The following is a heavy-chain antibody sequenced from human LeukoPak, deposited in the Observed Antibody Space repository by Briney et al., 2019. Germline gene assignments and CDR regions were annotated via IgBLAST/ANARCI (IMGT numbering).Heavy chain of an antibody. CDR1: GFTFSSYC. Sequence: PGGSQRLSCAASGFTFSSYCMHWVRQAPGKGLEWVAFIRYDGSNKYYADSVKGRFTISRDNSKNTLYLQMNSLRAEDTAVYYCAKVEIRYFDWSHFDYWGREPWSPSPQ. D-gene: IGHD3-9*01. CDR3: AKVEIRYFDWSHFDY. V-gene: IGHV3-30*02. CDR2: IRYDGSNK. J-gene: IGHJ4*02.